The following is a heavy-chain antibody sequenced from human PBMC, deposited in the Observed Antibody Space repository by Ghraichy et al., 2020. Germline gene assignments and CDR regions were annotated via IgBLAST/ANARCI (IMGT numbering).Heavy chain of an antibody. Sequence: GGSLRLSCAASGFTFTNYWMNWVRQAPGKGLEWVANIKEDGSAKYYVDSVKGRFTISRDNAKNSLYLQMNSLRAEDTAVYYCARQGLIGDLFYRGQGTLVTVSS. V-gene: IGHV3-7*01. J-gene: IGHJ4*02. D-gene: IGHD3-16*01. CDR1: GFTFTNYW. CDR2: IKEDGSAK. CDR3: ARQGLIGDLFY.